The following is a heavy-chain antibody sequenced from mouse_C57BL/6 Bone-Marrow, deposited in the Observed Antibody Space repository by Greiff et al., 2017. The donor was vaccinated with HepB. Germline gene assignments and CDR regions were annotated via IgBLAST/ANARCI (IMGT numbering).Heavy chain of an antibody. CDR2: INPGSGGT. CDR3: ARTYYFDV. J-gene: IGHJ1*03. CDR1: GYAFTNYL. D-gene: IGHD5-1*01. V-gene: IGHV1-54*01. Sequence: QVQLQQSGAELVRPGTSVKVSCKASGYAFTNYLIEWVKQRPGQGLEWIGVINPGSGGTNYNEKFKGKATLTADTSSSTAYMQLSSLTSEDSAVYFCARTYYFDVWGTGTTGTVSS.